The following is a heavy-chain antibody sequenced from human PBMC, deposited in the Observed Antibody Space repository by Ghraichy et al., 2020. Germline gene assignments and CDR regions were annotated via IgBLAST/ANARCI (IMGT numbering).Heavy chain of an antibody. D-gene: IGHD3-22*01. Sequence: ASAKVSCESSGYTFSDLYMHWVRQAPGQGLEWMGRINPKTGGTNYAQKFQNRVTMTRDTSISTAYMELSRLRSDDTAVYYCARHLYDTTGAVDYWGQGTLVTVSS. CDR3: ARHLYDTTGAVDY. CDR2: INPKTGGT. V-gene: IGHV1-2*06. J-gene: IGHJ4*02. CDR1: GYTFSDLY.